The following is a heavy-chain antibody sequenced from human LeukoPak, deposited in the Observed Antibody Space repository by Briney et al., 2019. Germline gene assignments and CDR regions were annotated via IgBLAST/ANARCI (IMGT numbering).Heavy chain of an antibody. V-gene: IGHV4-4*07. CDR3: ARTNHFDTIGYYFDD. CDR1: GGSISSYY. D-gene: IGHD3-22*01. CDR2: IYTSGST. Sequence: TSETLSLTCTVSGGSISSYYWSWIRQPAGKGLEWIGRIYTSGSTNYNPSLKSRVTISVDTSKNQFSLKLSSVTAADTAVYYCARTNHFDTIGYYFDDWGRGTLVTVSS. J-gene: IGHJ4*01.